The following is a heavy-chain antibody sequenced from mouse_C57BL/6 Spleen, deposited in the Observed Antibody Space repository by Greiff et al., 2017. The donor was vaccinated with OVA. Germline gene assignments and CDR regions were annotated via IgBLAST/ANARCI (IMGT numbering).Heavy chain of an antibody. Sequence: QVQLQQPGAELVKPGASVKLSCKASGYTFTSYWMHWVKQRPGQGLEWIGMIHPNSGSTNYNEKFKSKATLTVDKSSSTAYMQLSSLTSEDSAGYYCARSGYYDYDYYAMDYWGQGTSVTVSS. CDR2: IHPNSGST. D-gene: IGHD2-4*01. J-gene: IGHJ4*01. CDR3: ARSGYYDYDYYAMDY. CDR1: GYTFTSYW. V-gene: IGHV1-64*01.